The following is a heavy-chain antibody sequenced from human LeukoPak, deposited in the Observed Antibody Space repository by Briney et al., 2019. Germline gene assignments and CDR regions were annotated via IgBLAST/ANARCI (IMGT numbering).Heavy chain of an antibody. CDR3: ARVSEVVPAAIDY. CDR2: ISGSGGST. V-gene: IGHV3-23*01. Sequence: GGSLRLSCAASGFTFSSYAMSWVRQAPGKGLEWVSAISGSGGSTYYADSVKGRFTISRDNSKNTLYLQMNSLRAEDTAVYYCARVSEVVPAAIDYWGQGTLVTVSS. J-gene: IGHJ4*02. D-gene: IGHD2-2*01. CDR1: GFTFSSYA.